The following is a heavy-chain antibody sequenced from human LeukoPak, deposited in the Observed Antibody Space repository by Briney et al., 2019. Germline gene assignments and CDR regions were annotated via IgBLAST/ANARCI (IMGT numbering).Heavy chain of an antibody. Sequence: TSETLSLTCTVSGYSISSGYYWVWIRQTPGKGLEWIGSIYYSGSTYYNPSLKSRVTISVDTSKNQFSLKLSSVTAADTAVYYCARSGGEQWLVLQLNSDGTFDYWGQGTLVTVSS. V-gene: IGHV4-38-2*02. D-gene: IGHD6-19*01. CDR2: IYYSGST. CDR1: GYSISSGYY. CDR3: ARSGGEQWLVLQLNSDGTFDY. J-gene: IGHJ4*02.